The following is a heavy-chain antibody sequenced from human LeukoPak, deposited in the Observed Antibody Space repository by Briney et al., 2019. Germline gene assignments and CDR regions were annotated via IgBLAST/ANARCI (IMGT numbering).Heavy chain of an antibody. J-gene: IGHJ6*02. CDR1: GFTFRNYW. D-gene: IGHD1-26*01. Sequence: GGSLRLSCAASGFTFRNYWMHWVRQAPGKGLVWLSRINNDGRRTSYADSVKGRFTISRDNSKNSLYLQMNSLRSEDTALYYCATWAFYHSLDVWGQGTTVTVSS. V-gene: IGHV3-74*01. CDR3: ATWAFYHSLDV. CDR2: INNDGRRT.